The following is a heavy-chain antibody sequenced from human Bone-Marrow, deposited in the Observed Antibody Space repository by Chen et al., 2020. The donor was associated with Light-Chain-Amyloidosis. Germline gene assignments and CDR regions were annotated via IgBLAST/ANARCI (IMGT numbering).Heavy chain of an antibody. CDR1: GYTFPNYW. Sequence: EVQLGQSGPDVKKPGESQKISCKGSGYTFPNYWLGWVRQMPGKGLEWMGVIYPDDSDARYSPSFEGQVTISADKSITTAYLQWRSLKASDTAMYYCARRRDGYNFDYWGQGTLVTVSS. D-gene: IGHD5-12*01. V-gene: IGHV5-51*01. J-gene: IGHJ4*02. CDR2: IYPDDSDA. CDR3: ARRRDGYNFDY.